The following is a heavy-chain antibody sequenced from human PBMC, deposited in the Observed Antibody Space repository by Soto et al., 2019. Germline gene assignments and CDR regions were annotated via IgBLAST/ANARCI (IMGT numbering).Heavy chain of an antibody. CDR1: GFTFSSYA. J-gene: IGHJ4*02. V-gene: IGHV3-23*01. Sequence: PGGSLRLSCAASGFTFSSYAMSWVRQAPGKGLEWVSAISGSGGSTYYADSVKGRFTISRDNSKNTLYLQMNSLRAEDTAVYYCAKDSGRIAVAGPEYYFDYWGQGTLVTVSS. CDR2: ISGSGGST. CDR3: AKDSGRIAVAGPEYYFDY. D-gene: IGHD6-19*01.